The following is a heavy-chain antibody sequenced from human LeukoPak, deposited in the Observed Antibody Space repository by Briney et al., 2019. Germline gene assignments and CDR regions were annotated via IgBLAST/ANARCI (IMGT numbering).Heavy chain of an antibody. CDR2: ISGSGGST. CDR1: GFTSSSYA. Sequence: GGSLRLSCAASGFTSSSYAMSWVRQAPGKGLEWVSAISGSGGSTYYADSVKGRFTISRDNSKNTLYLQMNSLRAEDTAVYYCAKEGSLELRHYYYMDVWGKGTTVTVSS. V-gene: IGHV3-23*01. D-gene: IGHD1-7*01. J-gene: IGHJ6*03. CDR3: AKEGSLELRHYYYMDV.